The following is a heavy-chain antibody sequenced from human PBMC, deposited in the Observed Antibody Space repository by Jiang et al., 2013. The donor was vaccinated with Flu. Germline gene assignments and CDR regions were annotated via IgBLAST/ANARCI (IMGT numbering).Heavy chain of an antibody. D-gene: IGHD2-2*01. CDR2: IIPILGIA. V-gene: IGHV1-69*04. Sequence: SGAEVKKPGSSVKVSCKASGGTFSSYAISWVRQAPGQGLEWMGRIIPILGIANYAQKFQGRVTITADKSTSTAYMELSSLRSEDTAVYYRARPQYCSSTSCYDAFDIWGQGTMVTVSS. CDR3: ARPQYCSSTSCYDAFDI. J-gene: IGHJ3*02. CDR1: GGTFSSYA.